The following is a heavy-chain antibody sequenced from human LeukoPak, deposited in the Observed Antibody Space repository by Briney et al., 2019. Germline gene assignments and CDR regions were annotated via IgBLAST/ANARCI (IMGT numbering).Heavy chain of an antibody. Sequence: TGGSLRLSCAASAFTFGSYGMHWVRQAPGKWLEWVAFIRYDGSNKYYADSVKGRFTISRDSSKNTLYLQMNSLRAEDTAVYYCAKDFGYCSSTSCAYSHCMDVWGRGTTVTVSS. V-gene: IGHV3-30*02. CDR2: IRYDGSNK. CDR3: AKDFGYCSSTSCAYSHCMDV. J-gene: IGHJ6*03. CDR1: AFTFGSYG. D-gene: IGHD2-2*01.